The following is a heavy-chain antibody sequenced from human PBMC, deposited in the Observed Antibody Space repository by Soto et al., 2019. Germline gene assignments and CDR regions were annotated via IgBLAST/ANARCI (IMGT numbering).Heavy chain of an antibody. CDR3: AKAESTTRVAAGGLDY. Sequence: EVQLLESGGGLVQPGGSLRLSCAASGFTFSSYAINWVRQAPGKGLEWVSAISGSGGSTFYADSVKGRFTISRDNSKSTLYLQMNSLRAEDTAVYYCAKAESTTRVAAGGLDYWGQGTLVTVSS. J-gene: IGHJ4*02. D-gene: IGHD6-13*01. CDR1: GFTFSSYA. V-gene: IGHV3-23*01. CDR2: ISGSGGST.